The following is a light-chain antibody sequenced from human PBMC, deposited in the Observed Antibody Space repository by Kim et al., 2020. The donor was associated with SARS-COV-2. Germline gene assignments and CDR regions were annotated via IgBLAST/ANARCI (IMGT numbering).Light chain of an antibody. V-gene: IGKV2-30*01. CDR1: QNLVYSDGDTY. Sequence: DVVMTQSPRSLAVTLGQSASISCTSSQNLVYSDGDTYLSWFHQRPGQSPRRLIYKISNRDSGVPDRFSGSGSGTDFTLKISRVEAEDRGVYYCMQTSLWPGTFGGGTKVDIK. J-gene: IGKJ4*01. CDR2: KIS. CDR3: MQTSLWPGT.